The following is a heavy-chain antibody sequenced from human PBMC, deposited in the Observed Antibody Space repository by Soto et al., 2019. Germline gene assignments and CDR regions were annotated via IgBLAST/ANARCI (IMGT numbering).Heavy chain of an antibody. CDR3: ARFRDSDSAACCSYVFDI. CDR2: ISAYNGNT. J-gene: IGHJ3*02. D-gene: IGHD2-15*01. Sequence: ASVKVSCKPSGYTFTSYGISWVRQAPGQGLEWMGWISAYNGNTNYAQKLRGRVTMTTDTSTSTAYMELRSLRSDDTAVYYCARFRDSDSAACCSYVFDIWGQGTRVTVSS. CDR1: GYTFTSYG. V-gene: IGHV1-18*04.